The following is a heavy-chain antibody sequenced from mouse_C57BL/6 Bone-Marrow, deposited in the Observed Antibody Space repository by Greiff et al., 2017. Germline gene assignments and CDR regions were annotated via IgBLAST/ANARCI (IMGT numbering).Heavy chain of an antibody. V-gene: IGHV1-69*01. CDR2: IDPSDSYT. Sequence: QVQLQQPGAELVMPGASVKLSCKASGYTFTSYWMHWVKQRPGQGLEWIGEIDPSDSYTNYNQKFKGKSTLTVDKSSSTAYMQLSSLTSEDSAVYYCARGDYGYDVGAVDYWGQGTSVTVSS. D-gene: IGHD2-2*01. CDR3: ARGDYGYDVGAVDY. J-gene: IGHJ4*01. CDR1: GYTFTSYW.